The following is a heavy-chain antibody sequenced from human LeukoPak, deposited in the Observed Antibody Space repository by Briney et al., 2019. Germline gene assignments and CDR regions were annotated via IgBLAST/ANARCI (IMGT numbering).Heavy chain of an antibody. D-gene: IGHD5-12*01. V-gene: IGHV3-23*01. CDR1: GFTFSSYA. CDR3: AKADVDIVATMIDY. Sequence: GGSLRLSCAAFGFTFSSYAMSWVRQAPGKGLEWVSTISGSGGSTYYADSVKGRFTISRDNSKNTLYLQMNSLRAEDTAVYYCAKADVDIVATMIDYWGQGTLVTVSS. CDR2: ISGSGGST. J-gene: IGHJ4*02.